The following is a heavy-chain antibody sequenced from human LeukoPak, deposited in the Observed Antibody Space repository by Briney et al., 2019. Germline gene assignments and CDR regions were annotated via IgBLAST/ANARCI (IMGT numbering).Heavy chain of an antibody. V-gene: IGHV1-2*02. CDR1: GYTFTGYY. Sequence: GASVKVSCKAAGYTFTGYYMHWVRQAPGQGLEWMGWINPNSGGTNYAQKFQGRVTMTRDTSISTAYMELSRLRSDDTAVYYCARGFYDFWSGLSSSPFDYWGQGTLDTVSS. CDR2: INPNSGGT. CDR3: ARGFYDFWSGLSSSPFDY. D-gene: IGHD3-3*01. J-gene: IGHJ4*02.